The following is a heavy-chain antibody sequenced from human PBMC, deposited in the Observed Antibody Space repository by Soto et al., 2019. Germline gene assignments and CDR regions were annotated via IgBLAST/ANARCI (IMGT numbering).Heavy chain of an antibody. CDR1: VFPFSNFV. CDR3: VKGGWLDH. CDR2: ISDRDGST. V-gene: IGHV3-23*01. J-gene: IGHJ4*02. D-gene: IGHD6-19*01. Sequence: ELQLLESGGGLIQPGGSLRLSCEASVFPFSNFVMTWVRQAPGKGPEWIAVISDRDGSTYYADAVKGRFTISRDNSKNTLYLQMNSLRAEDTALYSCVKGGWLDHWGQGALVTVSS.